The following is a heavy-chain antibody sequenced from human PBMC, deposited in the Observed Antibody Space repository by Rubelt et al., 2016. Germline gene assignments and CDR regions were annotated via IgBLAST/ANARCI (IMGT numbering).Heavy chain of an antibody. CDR3: ATGYSSGWYVAY. Sequence: QVQLVQSGAEVKKPGALVKVSCKAAGYSFTTYSIHWVRQAPGQRLEWMGWINAGNGNTKYSQKFQGRVTITRDTSASTAYMELSSLRSEDTAIYYCATGYSSGWYVAYWGQGTLVTVSS. J-gene: IGHJ4*02. V-gene: IGHV1-3*01. CDR2: INAGNGNT. D-gene: IGHD6-19*01. CDR1: GYSFTTYS.